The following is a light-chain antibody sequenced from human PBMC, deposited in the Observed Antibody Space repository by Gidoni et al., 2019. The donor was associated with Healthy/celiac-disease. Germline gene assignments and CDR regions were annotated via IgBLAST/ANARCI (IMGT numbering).Light chain of an antibody. J-gene: IGLJ1*01. CDR2: SNN. CDR1: RSNIGSNY. CDR3: AAWDDSLSAFYV. Sequence: QSVLPQPPSASGTPGQRVTISCSGSRSNIGSNYVYWYQQLPGTAPKLLIYSNNQRPSGVPDRFSGSKSGTSASLAISGLRSEDEADYYCAAWDDSLSAFYVFGTGTKVTVL. V-gene: IGLV1-47*02.